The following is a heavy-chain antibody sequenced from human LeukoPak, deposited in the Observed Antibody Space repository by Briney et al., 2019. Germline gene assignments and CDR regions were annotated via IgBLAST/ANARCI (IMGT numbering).Heavy chain of an antibody. Sequence: SETLSLTCAVYGGSFSGYYWSWIRQPPGKGLERIGEINHSGSTNYNPSLKSRVTISVDTSKNQFSLKLSSVTAADTAVYYCARRSYDYVWGSYRSGFDYWGQGTLVTVSS. D-gene: IGHD3-16*02. J-gene: IGHJ4*02. CDR2: INHSGST. CDR3: ARRSYDYVWGSYRSGFDY. V-gene: IGHV4-34*01. CDR1: GGSFSGYY.